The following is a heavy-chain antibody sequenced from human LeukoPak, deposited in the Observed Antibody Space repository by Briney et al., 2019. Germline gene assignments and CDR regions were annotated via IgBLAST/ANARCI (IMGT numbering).Heavy chain of an antibody. CDR1: GGTFSSYA. CDR2: IIPIFGTA. CDR3: ARDHQTLQWLVLYY. Sequence: ASVKVSCKASGGTFSSYAISWVRQAPGEGLEWMGGIIPIFGTANYAQKFQGRVTITTDESTSTAYMELSSLRSEGTAVYYCARDHQTLQWLVLYYWGQGTLVTVSS. J-gene: IGHJ4*02. D-gene: IGHD6-19*01. V-gene: IGHV1-69*05.